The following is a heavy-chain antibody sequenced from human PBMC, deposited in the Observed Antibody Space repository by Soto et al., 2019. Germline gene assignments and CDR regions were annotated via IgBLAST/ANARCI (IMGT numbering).Heavy chain of an antibody. D-gene: IGHD3-16*01. J-gene: IGHJ3*02. CDR1: GGCFSGYY. CDR2: INHSGST. V-gene: IGHV4-34*01. Sequence: NPSETLSLTCAVYGGCFSGYYWSWIRQPPGKGLEWIGEINHSGSTNYNPSLKSRVTISVDTSKNQFSLKLSSVTAADTAVYYCARTLRGGVNRLDDAFDIWGQGTMVTVSS. CDR3: ARTLRGGVNRLDDAFDI.